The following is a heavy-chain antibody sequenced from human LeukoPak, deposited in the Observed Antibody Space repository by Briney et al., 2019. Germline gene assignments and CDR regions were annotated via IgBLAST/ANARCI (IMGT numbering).Heavy chain of an antibody. Sequence: PGGSLRLSCAASGFTFSSYSMNWVRQAPGKGLEWVSYISSSSSTIYYADSVKGRFTISRDNAKNSLYLQMNSLRAEDTAVYYCARVIRGWFLLYSDYWGQGTLVTVSS. CDR3: ARVIRGWFLLYSDY. CDR2: ISSSSSTI. CDR1: GFTFSSYS. J-gene: IGHJ4*02. V-gene: IGHV3-48*04. D-gene: IGHD6-19*01.